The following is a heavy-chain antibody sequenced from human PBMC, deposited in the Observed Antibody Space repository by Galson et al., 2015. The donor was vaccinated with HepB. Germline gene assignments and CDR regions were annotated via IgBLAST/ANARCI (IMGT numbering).Heavy chain of an antibody. D-gene: IGHD6-13*01. V-gene: IGHV1-2*04. CDR1: GYTFTGYY. J-gene: IGHJ4*02. Sequence: SVKVSCKASGYTFTGYYMHWVRQAPGQRLEWMGWINPNSGGTNYAQKFQGWVTMTRDTSISTAYMELSRLRSDDTAVYYCARGIAAAGSTLDYWGQGTLVTVSS. CDR3: ARGIAAAGSTLDY. CDR2: INPNSGGT.